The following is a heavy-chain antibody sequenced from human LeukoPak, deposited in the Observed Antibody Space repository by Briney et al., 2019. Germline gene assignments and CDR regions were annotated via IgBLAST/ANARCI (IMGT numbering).Heavy chain of an antibody. CDR2: ISGSGGST. V-gene: IGHV3-23*01. D-gene: IGHD1-26*01. J-gene: IGHJ4*02. CDR3: AKDPLEVGAFRQVFDY. Sequence: TGGSLRLSCAASGITFSSYAMSWVRQAPGKGLEWVSAISGSGGSTYYADSVKGRFTISRDNSKNTLYLQMNSLRAEDTAVYYCAKDPLEVGAFRQVFDYWGQGTLVTVSS. CDR1: GITFSSYA.